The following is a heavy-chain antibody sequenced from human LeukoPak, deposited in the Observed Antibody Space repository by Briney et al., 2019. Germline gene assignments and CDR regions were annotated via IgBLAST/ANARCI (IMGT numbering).Heavy chain of an antibody. CDR3: ARDYHNKGHDY. CDR2: IYPGGGVI. V-gene: IGHV3-11*01. J-gene: IGHJ4*02. D-gene: IGHD2/OR15-2a*01. Sequence: GESLRLSCAASGLTLSDCYMSWIHQAPGKGLECVAYIYPGGGVIYYADSVKGRFTIFRDNTKNSLYLQMSSLRAEDTAIYYCARDYHNKGHDYWGPGTLVTVSS. CDR1: GLTLSDCY.